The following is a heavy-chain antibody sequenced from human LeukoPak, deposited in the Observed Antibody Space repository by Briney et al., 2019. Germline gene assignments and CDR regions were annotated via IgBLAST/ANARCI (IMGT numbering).Heavy chain of an antibody. CDR1: GSTVRSNS. J-gene: IGHJ4*02. Sequence: GGSLRLSCAASGSTVRSNSMSWVRQAPGKGLEWVSLIYSGDSTYYADSVKGRFTISRDNSKNMVYLQMSSLRPEDTAVYYCARGGALDYWGQGTLVTVSS. D-gene: IGHD3-16*01. V-gene: IGHV3-66*02. CDR3: ARGGALDY. CDR2: IYSGDST.